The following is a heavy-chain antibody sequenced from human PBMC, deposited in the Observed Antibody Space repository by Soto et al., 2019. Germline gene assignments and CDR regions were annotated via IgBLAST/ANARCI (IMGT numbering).Heavy chain of an antibody. J-gene: IGHJ3*01. V-gene: IGHV1-69*01. CDR1: GGTLNKHA. CDR3: ARGGTSGWLKGAYDV. D-gene: IGHD6-13*01. Sequence: QVQLVQSGAEVKKPGSSVKVSCKASGGTLNKHAITWVRRAPRQGLEWLGGIIPMFGIPNYPQKFQGRVTITADDSTNTSHMELHSLTSDDTAVYYCARGGTSGWLKGAYDVWGQGTMVTVSS. CDR2: IIPMFGIP.